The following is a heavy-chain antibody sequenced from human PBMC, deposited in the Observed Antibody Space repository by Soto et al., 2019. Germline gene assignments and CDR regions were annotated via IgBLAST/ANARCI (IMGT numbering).Heavy chain of an antibody. J-gene: IGHJ6*02. D-gene: IGHD2-2*01. CDR1: GGTLSSYA. CDR3: ASPAAIHYYYYYGMDV. V-gene: IGHV1-69*13. Sequence: GASVKVSCKASGGTLSSYAISWVRQAPGQGLEWMGGIIPIFGTANYAQKFQGRVTITADESTSTAYMELSSLRSEDTAVYYCASPAAIHYYYYYGMDVWGQGTTVTVSS. CDR2: IIPIFGTA.